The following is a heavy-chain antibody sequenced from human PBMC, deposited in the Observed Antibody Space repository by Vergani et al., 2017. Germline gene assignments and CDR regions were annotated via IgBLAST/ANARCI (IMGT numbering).Heavy chain of an antibody. V-gene: IGHV3-7*01. D-gene: IGHD3-10*01. J-gene: IGHJ6*02. CDR2: VNQDGSEK. CDR1: NYSIDNTYF. Sequence: VQLQESGPGLVKPSETLSLTCAVSNYSIDNTYFWGWVRQAPGKGLEWVANVNQDGSEKYYVDSVRGRFTISRDNAKNSIYLQMNSLRAEDTAVYFCVRVPLIRRGSGNYGINNYHGMDVWGQGTTVIVSS. CDR3: VRVPLIRRGSGNYGINNYHGMDV.